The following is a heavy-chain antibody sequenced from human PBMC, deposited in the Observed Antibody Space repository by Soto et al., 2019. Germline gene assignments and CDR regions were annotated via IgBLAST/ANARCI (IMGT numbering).Heavy chain of an antibody. D-gene: IGHD2-15*01. CDR3: ARVSTRGSFYYNAMGV. Sequence: EVQLVESGGGLVQPGGSLRLSCAASGFNLTSYSMNWVRQAPGKGLEWISYISGSSSAIYYADSVKGRFTISRDNAKNSLYLQINSLRDEDTAVFYCARVSTRGSFYYNAMGVWGKGTTVTVSS. CDR2: ISGSSSAI. V-gene: IGHV3-48*02. J-gene: IGHJ6*04. CDR1: GFNLTSYS.